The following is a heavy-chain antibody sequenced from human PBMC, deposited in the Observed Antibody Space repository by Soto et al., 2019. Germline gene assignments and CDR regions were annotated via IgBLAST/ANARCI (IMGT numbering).Heavy chain of an antibody. CDR1: GFSFSYYS. CDR2: ISSSSITV. D-gene: IGHD2-15*01. CDR3: ARDRYSTSASGIRYNYYGMDV. V-gene: IGHV3-48*01. Sequence: QLVESGGGLVQPGGSLRLSCVASGFSFSYYSMNWVRQAPGKGLEWISYISSSSITVYYADSVKGRFTISRDNAKNALFLQMDSLRVDDTAVYYCARDRYSTSASGIRYNYYGMDVCGQGNTVTVSS. J-gene: IGHJ6*02.